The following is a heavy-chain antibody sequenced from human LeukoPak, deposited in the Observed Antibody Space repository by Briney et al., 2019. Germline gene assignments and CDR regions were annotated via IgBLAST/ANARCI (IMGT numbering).Heavy chain of an antibody. V-gene: IGHV5-51*01. CDR1: GYSFTNYW. D-gene: IGHD6-19*01. CDR3: VRHEGSISGWPFDY. Sequence: GGSLKISCKGSGYSFTNYWIGWVRQMPGKGLEWMGIMYLGDSETRYSPSFQGQVTISADKSISTVYLQWSSLKASDTAMYYCVRHEGSISGWPFDYWGQGTLVAVSS. CDR2: MYLGDSET. J-gene: IGHJ4*02.